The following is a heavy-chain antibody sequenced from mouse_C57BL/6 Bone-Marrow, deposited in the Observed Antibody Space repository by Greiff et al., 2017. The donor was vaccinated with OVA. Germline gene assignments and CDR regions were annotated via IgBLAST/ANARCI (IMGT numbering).Heavy chain of an antibody. Sequence: EVQGVESGGGLVQPGGSLKLSCAASGFTFSDYGMAWVRQAPRKGPAWVAFISNLAYSIYYADTVTGRFTISRENAKNTLYLEMSSLRSENTAMYYCARHDYGSSYAMDYWGQGTSVTVSS. J-gene: IGHJ4*01. D-gene: IGHD1-1*01. CDR2: ISNLAYSI. CDR3: ARHDYGSSYAMDY. V-gene: IGHV5-15*01. CDR1: GFTFSDYG.